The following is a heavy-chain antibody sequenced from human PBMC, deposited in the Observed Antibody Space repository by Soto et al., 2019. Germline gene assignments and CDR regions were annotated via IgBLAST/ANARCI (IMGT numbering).Heavy chain of an antibody. V-gene: IGHV4-30-4*02. CDR3: AREYLEDIVVVPAAPDAFDI. Sequence: SDTLSLTVTVSGGCISSGDYYGSWIRQPPEKGLEWIGYIYYSGSTYYNPSLKSRVTISVDTSKNQFSLKLSSVTAADTAVYYCAREYLEDIVVVPAAPDAFDIWGQGTMVTVSS. D-gene: IGHD2-2*01. J-gene: IGHJ3*02. CDR2: IYYSGST. CDR1: GGCISSGDYY.